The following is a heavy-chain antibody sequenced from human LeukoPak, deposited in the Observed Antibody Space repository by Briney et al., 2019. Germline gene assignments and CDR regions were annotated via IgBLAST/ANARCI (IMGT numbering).Heavy chain of an antibody. CDR2: IYHDGST. Sequence: GSLRLSCAASGFTFSRNWMSWVRQPPGKGLEWIGEIYHDGSTNYKPSLKSRVTISVDTSKNQFSLKLSSVTAADTAVYYCARGGYYGSGNDFRFDPWGQGTLVTVSS. V-gene: IGHV4-4*02. J-gene: IGHJ5*02. CDR3: ARGGYYGSGNDFRFDP. D-gene: IGHD3-10*01. CDR1: GFTFSRNW.